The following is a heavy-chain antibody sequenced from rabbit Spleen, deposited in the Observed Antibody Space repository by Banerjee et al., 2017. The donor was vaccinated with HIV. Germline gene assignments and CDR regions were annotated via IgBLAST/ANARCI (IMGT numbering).Heavy chain of an antibody. CDR2: IYAGSSGTT. CDR3: ARDTSSSFSSYGMDL. CDR1: GFSFSSTYW. J-gene: IGHJ6*01. V-gene: IGHV1S40*01. D-gene: IGHD1-1*01. Sequence: QSLEESGGGLVQPEGSLTLTCTASGFSFSSTYWMSWVRQAPGKGLEWIAYIYAGSSGTTYYASWAKGRFTISKTSSTTVTLQMTSLTAADTATYFCARDTSSSFSSYGMDLWGPGTLVTVS.